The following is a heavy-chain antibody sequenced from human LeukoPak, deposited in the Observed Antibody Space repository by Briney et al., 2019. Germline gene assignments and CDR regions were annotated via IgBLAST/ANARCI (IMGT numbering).Heavy chain of an antibody. CDR1: GGSISSYY. CDR3: ARGVGGGWFDP. D-gene: IGHD3-16*01. J-gene: IGHJ5*02. V-gene: IGHV4-4*09. Sequence: SETLSLTCTVSGGSISSYYWSWIRQPPGKGLEWIVYIYTSGSTNYNPSLKSRVTISVDTSKNQFSLKLSSVTAADTAVYYCARGVGGGWFDPWGQGTLVTVSS. CDR2: IYTSGST.